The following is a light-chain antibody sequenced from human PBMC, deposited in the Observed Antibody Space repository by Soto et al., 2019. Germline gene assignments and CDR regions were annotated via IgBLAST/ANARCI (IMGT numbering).Light chain of an antibody. J-gene: IGKJ1*01. Sequence: DIQMTQSPSSLSASVGDRVTISCRASQSIRNYVSWYQQKPGTAPKLLIRAASTLQSGVPSRFSGSASGTDFTLTISSLQIEDFATYFCQQTDSTPQTFGQGTNVEI. CDR3: QQTDSTPQT. CDR2: AAS. V-gene: IGKV1-39*01. CDR1: QSIRNY.